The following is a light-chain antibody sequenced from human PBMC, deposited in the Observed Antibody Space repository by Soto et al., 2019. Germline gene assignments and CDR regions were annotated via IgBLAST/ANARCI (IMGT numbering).Light chain of an antibody. V-gene: IGLV2-23*01. CDR1: SSDVGSYNL. CDR3: CSYAGSRV. CDR2: EGS. J-gene: IGLJ3*02. Sequence: QSALTQPASVYGSPGQSITISCTGTSSDVGSYNLVSWYQQHPGKAPKLMIYEGSKRPSGVSNRFSGSKSGNTASLTISGLQAEDAADYYCCSYAGSRVFGGGTKLTVL.